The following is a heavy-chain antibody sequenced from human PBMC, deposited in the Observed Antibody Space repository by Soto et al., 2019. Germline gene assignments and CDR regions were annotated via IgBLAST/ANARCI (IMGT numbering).Heavy chain of an antibody. D-gene: IGHD1-26*01. CDR2: SRNKANGYTT. Sequence: EVQLVESGGGLVQPGGSLRLSCAASGFIFSDHYMDWVRQAPVKGLEWVGRSRNKANGYTTEYAASVKGRFIISRDDSKNSLYLQMNSLKTEDTAVYFCTRVGISATGMDDWGQGTTVTVSS. J-gene: IGHJ6*02. V-gene: IGHV3-72*01. CDR3: TRVGISATGMDD. CDR1: GFIFSDHY.